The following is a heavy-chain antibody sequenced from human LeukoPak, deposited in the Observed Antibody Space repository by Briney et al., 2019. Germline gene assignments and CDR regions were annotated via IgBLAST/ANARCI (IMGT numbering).Heavy chain of an antibody. CDR1: GFTFSSYW. CDR3: ARDRYYYDSSGYYRYFDY. J-gene: IGHJ4*02. D-gene: IGHD3-22*01. V-gene: IGHV3-7*03. CDR2: IKQDGSEK. Sequence: PGGSLRLSCAASGFTFSSYWMSWVRQAPGKGLEWVANIKQDGSEKYYVDSVKGRFTISRDNAKNSLYLQMNSLRAEDTAVYYCARDRYYYDSSGYYRYFDYWGQGTLVTVSS.